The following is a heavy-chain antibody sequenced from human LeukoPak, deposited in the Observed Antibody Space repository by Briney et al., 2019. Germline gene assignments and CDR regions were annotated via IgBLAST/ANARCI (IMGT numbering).Heavy chain of an antibody. Sequence: PSETLSLTCAVYGGSFSGYYWSWIRQPPGKGLEWIGEINHSGSTNYNPSPKSRVTISVDTSKNQFSLKLSSVTAADTAVYYCARRVPGGSGRRFDPWGQGTLVTVSS. V-gene: IGHV4-34*01. CDR1: GGSFSGYY. CDR2: INHSGST. CDR3: ARRVPGGSGRRFDP. D-gene: IGHD2-15*01. J-gene: IGHJ5*02.